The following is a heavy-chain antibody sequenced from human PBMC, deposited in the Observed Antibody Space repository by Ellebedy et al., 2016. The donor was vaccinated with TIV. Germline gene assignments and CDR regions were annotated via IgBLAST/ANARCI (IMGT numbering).Heavy chain of an antibody. D-gene: IGHD3-10*01. CDR3: ARDIMVRGALYYYNGLDV. CDR1: GGSISSFY. V-gene: IGHV4-59*01. Sequence: MPSETLSLTCTVSGGSISSFYWSWIRQPPGKGLEWIGYVYHRGSTNYNPSLQSRVTRSVDTSKNQFSLKLSSVTAADTAVYYCARDIMVRGALYYYNGLDVWGQGTTVTVSS. J-gene: IGHJ6*02. CDR2: VYHRGST.